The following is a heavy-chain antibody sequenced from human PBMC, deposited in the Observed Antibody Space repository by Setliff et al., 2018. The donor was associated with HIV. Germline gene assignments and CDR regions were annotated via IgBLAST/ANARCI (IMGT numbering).Heavy chain of an antibody. CDR1: GGSISRHY. V-gene: IGHV4-59*11. CDR3: ARHYYDNTPPYFDY. J-gene: IGHJ4*02. CDR2: IYYSGST. Sequence: SETLSLTCTVSGGSISRHYWGWIRQPPGKKLEWIGNIYYSGSTNYNPSLKSRVTISVDTSKNQFFLKLSSVTDADTAVYYCARHYYDNTPPYFDYWGQGTLVTVSS. D-gene: IGHD3-22*01.